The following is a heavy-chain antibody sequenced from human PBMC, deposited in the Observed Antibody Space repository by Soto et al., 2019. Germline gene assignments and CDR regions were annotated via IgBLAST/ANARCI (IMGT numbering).Heavy chain of an antibody. J-gene: IGHJ6*02. Sequence: PGESLKISCKGSGYSFTSYWIGWVRQMPGKGLEWMGIIYPGDSDTRYSPSFQGQVTISADKSISTAYLQWSSLKASDTAVYYCARQGITMIDRQPQYYYYGMDVWGQGTTVTVSS. CDR3: ARQGITMIDRQPQYYYYGMDV. CDR1: GYSFTSYW. CDR2: IYPGDSDT. V-gene: IGHV5-51*01. D-gene: IGHD3-22*01.